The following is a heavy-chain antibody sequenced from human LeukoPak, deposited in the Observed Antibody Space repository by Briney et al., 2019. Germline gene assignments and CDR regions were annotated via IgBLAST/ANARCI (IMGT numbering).Heavy chain of an antibody. D-gene: IGHD6-13*01. V-gene: IGHV3-53*01. Sequence: PGGSLRLSCAASGFTVSSNYMSWVRQAPGKGLEWVSVIYSGGSTYYADSVKGRFTISRDNSKNTLYLQMNSLRAEDTAVYYCAKSGYSSSWYNIVFPPDDYWGQGTLVTVSS. CDR2: IYSGGST. CDR1: GFTVSSNY. J-gene: IGHJ4*02. CDR3: AKSGYSSSWYNIVFPPDDY.